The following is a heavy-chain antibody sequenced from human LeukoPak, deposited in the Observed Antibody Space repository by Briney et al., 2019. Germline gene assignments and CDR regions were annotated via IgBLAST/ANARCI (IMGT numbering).Heavy chain of an antibody. D-gene: IGHD6-6*01. CDR3: ARGLYSSSFDY. CDR2: INHSGST. Sequence: PSETLSLTCAVYGGSFSGYYWSWIRQPPGKGLEWIGEINHSGSTNYNPSIKSRVTISVDTSKNQFSLKLSSVTAADTAVYYCARGLYSSSFDYWGQGTLVTVSS. CDR1: GGSFSGYY. V-gene: IGHV4-34*01. J-gene: IGHJ4*02.